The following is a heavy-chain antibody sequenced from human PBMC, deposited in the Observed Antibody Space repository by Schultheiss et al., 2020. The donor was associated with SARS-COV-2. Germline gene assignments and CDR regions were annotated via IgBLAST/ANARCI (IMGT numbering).Heavy chain of an antibody. CDR2: IYYSGST. J-gene: IGHJ1*01. CDR3: ASSGASSGYQAEYFQH. Sequence: SETLSLTCTVSGYSISSSSYYWSWIRQHPGKGLEWIGYIYYSGSTYYNPSLKSRVTISVDTSKNQFSLKLSSVTAADTAVYYCASSGASSGYQAEYFQHWGQGTLVTVSS. V-gene: IGHV4-31*03. D-gene: IGHD3-22*01. CDR1: GYSISSSSYY.